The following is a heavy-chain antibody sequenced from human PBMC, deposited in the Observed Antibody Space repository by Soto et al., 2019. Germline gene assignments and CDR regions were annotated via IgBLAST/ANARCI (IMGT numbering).Heavy chain of an antibody. J-gene: IGHJ4*02. V-gene: IGHV4-39*01. D-gene: IGHD3-10*01. CDR2: IYYSGST. Sequence: QLQLQESGPGLVKPSETLSLTCTVSGGSISSSSYYWGWIRQPPGKGLEWIGSIYYSGSTYYNPSLKSRVTISVDTSKNQFSLTLSSVTAADTAVYYCARHHYGSGSLRFGYWGQGTLVTVSS. CDR1: GGSISSSSYY. CDR3: ARHHYGSGSLRFGY.